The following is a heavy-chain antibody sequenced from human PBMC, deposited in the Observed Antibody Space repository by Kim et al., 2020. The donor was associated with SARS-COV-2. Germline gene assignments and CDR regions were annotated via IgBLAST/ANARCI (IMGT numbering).Heavy chain of an antibody. CDR1: GFTFSSYE. V-gene: IGHV3-48*03. J-gene: IGHJ6*03. CDR3: ARVGYYDSSGYYESYYYYYMDV. Sequence: GGSLRLSCAASGFTFSSYEMNWVRQAPGKGLEWVSYISSSGSTIYYADSVKGRFTISRDNAKNSLYLQMNSLRAEDTAVYYCARVGYYDSSGYYESYYYYYMDVWGKGTTVTVSS. D-gene: IGHD3-22*01. CDR2: ISSSGSTI.